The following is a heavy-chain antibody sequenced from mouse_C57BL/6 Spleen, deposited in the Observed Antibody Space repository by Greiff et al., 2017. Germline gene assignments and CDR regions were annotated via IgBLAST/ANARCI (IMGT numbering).Heavy chain of an antibody. V-gene: IGHV1-9*01. CDR2: ILPGSGST. CDR3: ARCDYGSSYGGCAY. D-gene: IGHD1-1*01. Sequence: VHLVESGAELMKPGASVKLSCKATGYTFTGYWIEWVKQRPGHGLEWIGEILPGSGSTNYNEKFKGKATFTADTSSNTAYMHLSSLTTEDSAIYYCARCDYGSSYGGCAYWGQGTLVTVSA. CDR1: GYTFTGYW. J-gene: IGHJ3*01.